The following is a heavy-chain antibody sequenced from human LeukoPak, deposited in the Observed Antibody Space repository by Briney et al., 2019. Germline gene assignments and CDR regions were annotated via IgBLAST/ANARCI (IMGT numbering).Heavy chain of an antibody. CDR2: INLDGCEK. J-gene: IGHJ4*02. D-gene: IGHD6-13*01. CDR1: GFIFSRQS. V-gene: IGHV3-7*01. Sequence: GWALRLSCPACGFIFSRQSMPWVRQAAGKGVEGVANINLDGCEKFYVDFVKGRFTNPRDNADNSMYLQMNSLRAEDTAVYYCGRVIAGAIDYWGQGTLVTVSS. CDR3: GRVIAGAIDY.